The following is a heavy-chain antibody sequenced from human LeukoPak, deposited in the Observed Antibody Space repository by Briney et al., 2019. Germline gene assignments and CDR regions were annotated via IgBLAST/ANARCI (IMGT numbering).Heavy chain of an antibody. CDR1: GGSISSYY. CDR3: ARLVAGTGEYNFDY. V-gene: IGHV4-59*08. J-gene: IGHJ4*02. Sequence: KPSETLSLTCTVSGGSISSYYWSWIRQPPGKGLEWIGYIYYSGSTNYNPSLKSRVTISVDTSKNQFSLKLRSVTAADTAVYYCARLVAGTGEYNFDYWAREPWSPSPQ. CDR2: IYYSGST. D-gene: IGHD6-19*01.